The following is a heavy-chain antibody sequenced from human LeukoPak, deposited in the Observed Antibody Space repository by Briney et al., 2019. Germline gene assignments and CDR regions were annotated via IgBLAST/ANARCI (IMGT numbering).Heavy chain of an antibody. V-gene: IGHV3-74*01. J-gene: IGHJ5*02. CDR1: GFTFSSYW. Sequence: GGSLRLSCAASGFTFSSYWIHWVRQAPGKGLAWVSRIKTDGSSTTYADSVKGRFTISRDNAKNTLYLQMNSLRAEDTAVYYCAKDPVGYSYGYGPGGYNWFDPWGQGTLVTVSS. CDR3: AKDPVGYSYGYGPGGYNWFDP. D-gene: IGHD5-18*01. CDR2: IKTDGSST.